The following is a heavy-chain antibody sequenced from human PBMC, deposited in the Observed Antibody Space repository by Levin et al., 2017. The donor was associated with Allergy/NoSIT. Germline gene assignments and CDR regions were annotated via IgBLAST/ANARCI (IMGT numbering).Heavy chain of an antibody. V-gene: IGHV4-59*08. J-gene: IGHJ4*02. CDR3: ASSYGSGTINVRY. CDR2: IDHSGRT. Sequence: SETLSLTCTVSGASVSDYYWSWIRQPPGKGLEWIGCIDHSGRTNYNPSLKSRVTISLNTSKNQFSLRLSSVTAAATAVYYCASSYGSGTINVRYWGQGILVPVSS. D-gene: IGHD3-10*01. CDR1: GASVSDYY.